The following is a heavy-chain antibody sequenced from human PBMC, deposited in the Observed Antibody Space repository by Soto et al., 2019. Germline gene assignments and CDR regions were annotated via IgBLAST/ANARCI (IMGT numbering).Heavy chain of an antibody. D-gene: IGHD6-19*01. Sequence: PGGSLRLSCAASGFTFSTYTMHWVRQAPGKGLEWVALISYDGSNQYYADSVRGRFTISRDNSKNTLYLQMNSLRAEDTAVYYCAKRRIAVTDWGQGTLVTVSS. CDR1: GFTFSTYT. CDR2: ISYDGSNQ. V-gene: IGHV3-30*18. J-gene: IGHJ4*02. CDR3: AKRRIAVTD.